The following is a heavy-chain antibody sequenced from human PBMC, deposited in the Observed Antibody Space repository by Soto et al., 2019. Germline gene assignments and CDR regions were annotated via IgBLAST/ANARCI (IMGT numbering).Heavy chain of an antibody. J-gene: IGHJ4*02. V-gene: IGHV1-8*01. D-gene: IGHD3-16*02. CDR3: ARVLDDDYVWGSYRYFDY. CDR1: GYTFTSYD. CDR2: MNPNSGNT. Sequence: ASVKVSCKASGYTFTSYDINWVRQATGQGLEWMGWMNPNSGNTGYAQKFQGRVTMTRNTSISTAYMELSSLRSEDTAVYYCARVLDDDYVWGSYRYFDYWGQGTLVTVPQ.